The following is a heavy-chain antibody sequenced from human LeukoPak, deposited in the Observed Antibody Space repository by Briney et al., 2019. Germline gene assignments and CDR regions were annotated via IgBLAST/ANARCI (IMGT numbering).Heavy chain of an antibody. V-gene: IGHV3-7*01. D-gene: IGHD3-10*01. CDR1: GFTFSSYW. Sequence: PGGSLRLSCAASGFTFSSYWMSWVRQAPGKGLEWVANIKQDGSEKYYVDSVKGRFTISRDNAKNSLYLQMNSLRAEDTAVYYCARERLRGVNWFDPWGQGTLVTVSS. CDR3: ARERLRGVNWFDP. J-gene: IGHJ5*02. CDR2: IKQDGSEK.